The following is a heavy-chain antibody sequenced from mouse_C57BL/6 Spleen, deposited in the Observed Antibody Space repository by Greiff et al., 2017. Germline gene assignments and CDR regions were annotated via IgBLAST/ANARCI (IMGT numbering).Heavy chain of an antibody. D-gene: IGHD3-2*02. V-gene: IGHV1-80*01. Sequence: QVQLKESGAELVKPGASVKISCKASGYAFSSYWMNWVKQRPGKGLEWIGQIYPGDGDTNYNGKFKGKATLTADKSSSTAYMQVSSLTSAGAAVYFCAKDSSGYPNYWGQGTTLTVSS. J-gene: IGHJ2*01. CDR1: GYAFSSYW. CDR2: IYPGDGDT. CDR3: AKDSSGYPNY.